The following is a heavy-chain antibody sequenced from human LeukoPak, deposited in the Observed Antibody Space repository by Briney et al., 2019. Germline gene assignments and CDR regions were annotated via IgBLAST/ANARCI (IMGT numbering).Heavy chain of an antibody. V-gene: IGHV4-59*08. CDR3: ARQGVDTAMGFDY. J-gene: IGHJ4*02. CDR2: IYYSGST. Sequence: SETLSLTCTVSGGSISSYYWSWSRQPPGKGLEWIGYIYYSGSTNYNPSLKSRVTISVDTSKNQFSLKLSSVTAADTAVYYCARQGVDTAMGFDYWGQGTLVTVSS. CDR1: GGSISSYY. D-gene: IGHD5-18*01.